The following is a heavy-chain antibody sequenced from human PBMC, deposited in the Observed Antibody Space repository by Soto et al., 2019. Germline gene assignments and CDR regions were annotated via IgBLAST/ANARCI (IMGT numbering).Heavy chain of an antibody. CDR3: ARDSGTVVVADTPSFDI. D-gene: IGHD2-15*01. J-gene: IGHJ3*02. Sequence: QVQLQESGPGLVKPSQTLSLTCTVSGGSISSGGYYWSWIRQHPGKGLEWIGYIYYSGSTYYNPSLRSRVTISVDTSKNQFSLKLSSVTAADTAVYYCARDSGTVVVADTPSFDIWGQGTMVTVSS. CDR2: IYYSGST. CDR1: GGSISSGGYY. V-gene: IGHV4-31*03.